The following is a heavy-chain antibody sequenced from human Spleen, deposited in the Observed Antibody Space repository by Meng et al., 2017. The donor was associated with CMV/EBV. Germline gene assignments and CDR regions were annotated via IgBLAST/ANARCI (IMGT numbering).Heavy chain of an antibody. CDR2: ISAYNGNT. CDR1: GYTFTSYG. Sequence: ASVKVSCKASGYTFTSYGISWVRQAPGQGLEWMGWISAYNGNTNYAQKLQGRVTMTTDTSTSTAYMELRSLRSDDTAVYYCARDPVTIFGVVIIFGWFDPWGQGTLVTVSS. V-gene: IGHV1-18*01. CDR3: ARDPVTIFGVVIIFGWFDP. D-gene: IGHD3-3*01. J-gene: IGHJ5*02.